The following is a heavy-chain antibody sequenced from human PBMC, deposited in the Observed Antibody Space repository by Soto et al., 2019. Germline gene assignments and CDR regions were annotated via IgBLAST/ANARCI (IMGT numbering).Heavy chain of an antibody. CDR3: ARDSFDYYDSSGYVNPDY. V-gene: IGHV3-11*06. D-gene: IGHD3-22*01. CDR2: ISSSSSYT. Sequence: GGSLSLSCAASGFTFSDYYMSWIRQAPGKGLEWVSYISSSSSYTNYADSVKGRFTISRDNAKNSLYLQMNSLRAEDTAVYYCARDSFDYYDSSGYVNPDYWGQGTLVTVSS. J-gene: IGHJ4*02. CDR1: GFTFSDYY.